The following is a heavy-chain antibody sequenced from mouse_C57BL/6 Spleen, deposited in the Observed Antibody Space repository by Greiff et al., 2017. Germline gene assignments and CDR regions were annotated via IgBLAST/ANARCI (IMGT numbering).Heavy chain of an antibody. J-gene: IGHJ2*01. V-gene: IGHV1-58*01. CDR3: AGGEGSYGSSSYYFDY. CDR1: GYTFTSYG. D-gene: IGHD1-1*01. Sequence: EVKVEESGAELVRPGSSVKMSCKTSGYTFTSYGINWVKQRPGQGLEWIGYIYIGNGYTEYNEKFKGKATLTSDTSSSTAYMQLSSLTSEDSAIYFCAGGEGSYGSSSYYFDYWGQGTTLTVSS. CDR2: IYIGNGYT.